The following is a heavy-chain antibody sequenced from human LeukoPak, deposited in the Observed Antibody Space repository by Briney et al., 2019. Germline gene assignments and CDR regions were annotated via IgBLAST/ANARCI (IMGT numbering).Heavy chain of an antibody. D-gene: IGHD2-15*01. Sequence: ASVTVSCKASGYTFTGYYMHGVRQAPGQGLEGMGWINPNSGGTNYAQKFQGRVTMTRDTSISTAYMELSRLRSDDTAVYYCARDPGYCSGGSCPYGMDVWGQGTTVTVSS. CDR1: GYTFTGYY. CDR3: ARDPGYCSGGSCPYGMDV. J-gene: IGHJ6*02. CDR2: INPNSGGT. V-gene: IGHV1-2*02.